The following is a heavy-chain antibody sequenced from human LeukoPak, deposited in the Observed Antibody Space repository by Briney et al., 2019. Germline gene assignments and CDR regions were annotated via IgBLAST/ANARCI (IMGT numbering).Heavy chain of an antibody. Sequence: GASVKVSCKASGYTFTNYDINWVRQATGQGLEWMGWMNPNSGNTGYAQKFQGRVTMTRNTSIGTAYMELSSPRAEDTAVYYCARGGDGTYSDYWGQGTLVTVSS. J-gene: IGHJ4*02. D-gene: IGHD3-10*01. CDR2: MNPNSGNT. V-gene: IGHV1-8*01. CDR3: ARGGDGTYSDY. CDR1: GYTFTNYD.